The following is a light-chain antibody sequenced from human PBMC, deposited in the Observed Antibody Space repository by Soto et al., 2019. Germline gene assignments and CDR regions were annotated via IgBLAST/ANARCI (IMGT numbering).Light chain of an antibody. J-gene: IGKJ1*01. CDR2: GAS. V-gene: IGKV3-20*01. CDR3: QQYGNSPWT. Sequence: EIVMTQSPATLSVFPGERATLSCRASQSVSSDLAWYQQKPGQAPRLLIYGASSRATGIPDRFSGSGSGTEFTLTITRLEPEDFAVYHCQQYGNSPWTFGQGTKVDIK. CDR1: QSVSSD.